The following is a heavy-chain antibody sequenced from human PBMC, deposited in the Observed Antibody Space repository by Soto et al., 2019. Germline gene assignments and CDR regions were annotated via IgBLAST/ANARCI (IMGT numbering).Heavy chain of an antibody. D-gene: IGHD2-8*01. CDR2: ISCGGDTT. V-gene: IGHV3-23*01. CDR1: GFTFSSYG. CDR3: AKLRDFVVLPAGILDY. J-gene: IGHJ4*02. Sequence: EVQLLESGGGLVQPGGSLRLTCAASGFTFSSYGISWIRLSPGKGLEWVSVISCGGDTTYYTPSVKGRFTISRDDFRNTLYLQMHRRRTEDTAIYYCAKLRDFVVLPAGILDYWGPGTLVTVSS.